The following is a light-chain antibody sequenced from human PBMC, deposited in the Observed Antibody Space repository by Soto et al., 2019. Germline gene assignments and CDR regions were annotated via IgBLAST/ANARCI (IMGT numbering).Light chain of an antibody. CDR1: QSISSW. CDR2: KAS. J-gene: IGKJ1*01. Sequence: DIQMTQSPSTLSASVGDRVTITCRASQSISSWLAWYQQKPGKAPKLLIYKASSLESGVPSRFSGSGSGTEFTLTISSLQPDDFANCQQYNSYPWTFGQGTKVEIK. V-gene: IGKV1-5*03. CDR3: QQYNSYPWT.